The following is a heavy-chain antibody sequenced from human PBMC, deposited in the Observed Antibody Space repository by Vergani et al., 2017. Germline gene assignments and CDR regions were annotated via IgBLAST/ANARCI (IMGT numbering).Heavy chain of an antibody. J-gene: IGHJ4*02. CDR3: ARLSYDTTPYLQGGYDC. CDR1: GFTFSACP. D-gene: IGHD3-22*01. CDR2: ISARYPST. V-gene: IGHV3-23*04. Sequence: VQLVESGGGVIQPGGSVRLSCAASGFTFSACPMTWVRQAPGKGLEWVSAISARYPSTYYADSVKGRFTISRDNSKTMLYLQMNSLRAEDTAVYYCARLSYDTTPYLQGGYDCWGQGTLVSVSS.